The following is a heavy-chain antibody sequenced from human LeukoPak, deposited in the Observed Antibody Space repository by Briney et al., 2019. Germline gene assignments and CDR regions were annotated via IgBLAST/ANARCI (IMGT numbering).Heavy chain of an antibody. CDR3: AALYEYSSFPIDY. Sequence: EGSLRLSCAASGFTFSTYAMSWVRQAPGKGLEWVSAISGSGGSTYYADSVKGRFTISRDNSKNTLYLQMNSLRAEDTAVYYCAALYEYSSFPIDYWGQGTLVTVSS. CDR1: GFTFSTYA. V-gene: IGHV3-23*01. CDR2: ISGSGGST. J-gene: IGHJ4*02. D-gene: IGHD6-6*01.